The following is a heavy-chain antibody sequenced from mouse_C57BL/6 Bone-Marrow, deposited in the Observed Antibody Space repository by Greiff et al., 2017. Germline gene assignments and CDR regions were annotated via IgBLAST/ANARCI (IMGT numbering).Heavy chain of an antibody. Sequence: QVQLQQSGPELVKPGASVKISCKASGYAFSSSWMNWVKQRPGKGLEWIGRIYPGDGDTNYNGKFKGKATLTADKSSSTAYMQLSSLTSEDSAVYFCARSRRITTVVDPYYFDYWGQGTTLTVSS. CDR3: ARSRRITTVVDPYYFDY. D-gene: IGHD1-1*01. CDR2: IYPGDGDT. J-gene: IGHJ2*01. CDR1: GYAFSSSW. V-gene: IGHV1-82*01.